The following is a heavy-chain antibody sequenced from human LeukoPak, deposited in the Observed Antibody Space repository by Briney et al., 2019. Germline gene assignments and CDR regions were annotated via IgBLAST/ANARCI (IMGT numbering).Heavy chain of an antibody. CDR1: GYTFTGYY. CDR2: INPNSGGT. Sequence: ASVKVSCKASGYTFTGYYMHWVRQAPGQGLEWMGWINPNSGGTNYAQKFQGRVTMTTDTSTSTAYMELRSLRSDDTAVYYCAREMACSGGSCYLYYYYYYGMDVWGQGTTVTVSS. D-gene: IGHD2-15*01. J-gene: IGHJ6*02. CDR3: AREMACSGGSCYLYYYYYYGMDV. V-gene: IGHV1-2*02.